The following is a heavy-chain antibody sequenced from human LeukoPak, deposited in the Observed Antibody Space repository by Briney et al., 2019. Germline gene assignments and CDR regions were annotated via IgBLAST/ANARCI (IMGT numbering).Heavy chain of an antibody. Sequence: GGSLRLSCAASGFTFSNYAMSWVRQAPGKGLEWVSAISESGTGTYYADSVKGRFTISRDNSKNTLSLQMNSLRAEDTAVYYCAKDIAQGYTFGSIEQDYWGQGTLVTVSS. CDR2: ISESGTGT. CDR3: AKDIAQGYTFGSIEQDY. CDR1: GFTFSNYA. J-gene: IGHJ4*02. V-gene: IGHV3-23*01. D-gene: IGHD5-18*01.